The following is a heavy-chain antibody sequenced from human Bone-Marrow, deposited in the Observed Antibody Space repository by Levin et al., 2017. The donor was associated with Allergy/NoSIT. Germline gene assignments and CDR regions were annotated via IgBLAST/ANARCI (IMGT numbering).Heavy chain of an antibody. CDR2: IYYSGST. V-gene: IGHV4-39*01. CDR1: GGSISSSSYY. D-gene: IGHD6-13*01. Sequence: SETLSLTCTVSGGSISSSSYYWGWIRQPPGKGLEWIGSIYYSGSTYYNPSLKSRVTISVDTSKNQFSLKLSSVTAADTAVYYCARPGGAAGNLGYWGQGTLVTVSS. J-gene: IGHJ4*02. CDR3: ARPGGAAGNLGY.